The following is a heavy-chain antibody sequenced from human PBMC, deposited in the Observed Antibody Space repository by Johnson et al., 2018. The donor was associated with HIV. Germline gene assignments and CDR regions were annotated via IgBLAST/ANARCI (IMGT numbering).Heavy chain of an antibody. V-gene: IGHV3-30*02. CDR2: IRYDGSNK. D-gene: IGHD6-19*01. Sequence: VQLVESGGGFVQPGGSLRLSCAASGFTVSSNYMHWVRQAPGKGLEWVAFIRYDGSNKYYADSVQGRFTISRDNSKNTLYLQMNSLRVEDTALYYWARGRDSSGWYRNVFDIWGQGTMVTVSS. J-gene: IGHJ3*02. CDR1: GFTVSSNY. CDR3: ARGRDSSGWYRNVFDI.